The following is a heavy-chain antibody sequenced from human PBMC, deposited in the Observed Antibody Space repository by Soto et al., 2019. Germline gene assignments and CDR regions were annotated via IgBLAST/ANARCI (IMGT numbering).Heavy chain of an antibody. CDR1: GFTVSSYG. V-gene: IGHV3-30*18. J-gene: IGHJ6*02. CDR2: ISYDGSNK. CDR3: AKEEYYDSSGRGHYYYGMDV. Sequence: GGSLRLACAASGFTVSSYGIQGVRQAPGKGLEWVAVISYDGSNKYYADSVKGRFTISRDNSKNTLYLQMNSLRAEDTAVYYCAKEEYYDSSGRGHYYYGMDVWGQGTTVTVSS. D-gene: IGHD3-22*01.